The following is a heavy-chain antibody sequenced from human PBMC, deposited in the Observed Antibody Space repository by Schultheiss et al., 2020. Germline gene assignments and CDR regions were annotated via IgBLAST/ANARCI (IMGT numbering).Heavy chain of an antibody. CDR2: INPSGGST. CDR1: GYTFTSYY. J-gene: IGHJ4*02. CDR3: ARAPPAHYFDY. Sequence: ASVKVSCKASGYTFTSYYMHWVRQVPGQGLEWMGIINPSGGSTSYAQKFQGRVTMTRDTSTSTVYMELSSLRSEDTAVYYCARAPPAHYFDYWGQGTPVTVSS. V-gene: IGHV1-46*01.